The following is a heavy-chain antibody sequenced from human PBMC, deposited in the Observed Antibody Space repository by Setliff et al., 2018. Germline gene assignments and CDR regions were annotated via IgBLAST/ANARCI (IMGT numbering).Heavy chain of an antibody. Sequence: ASVKVSCKASGYTFTNFGISWVRQAPGQGLEWMGWISAYNGSTNYAQKLQGRVTTTTDTSTSTAYMELRSLRSDDTAVYYCARDPRIAAAGHVDYWGQGTLVTVSS. J-gene: IGHJ4*02. D-gene: IGHD6-13*01. CDR3: ARDPRIAAAGHVDY. CDR1: GYTFTNFG. V-gene: IGHV1-18*01. CDR2: ISAYNGST.